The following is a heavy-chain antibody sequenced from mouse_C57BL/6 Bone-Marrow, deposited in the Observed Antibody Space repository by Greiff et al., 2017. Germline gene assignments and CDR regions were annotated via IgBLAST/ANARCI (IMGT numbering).Heavy chain of an antibody. CDR3: ANSYNYDFYTMDY. CDR2: MHPNGGSP. Sequence: QVQLQQPGAELVKPGASVKLSCKASGYTFTNYWMHWVKQRPGQGLEWIGMMHPNGGSPDYNEKFKSEATLSVDKSSRTAYMELSSLTSEDSAVYSSANSYNYDFYTMDYWGQGTSVTVSS. D-gene: IGHD1-3*01. V-gene: IGHV1-64*01. J-gene: IGHJ4*01. CDR1: GYTFTNYW.